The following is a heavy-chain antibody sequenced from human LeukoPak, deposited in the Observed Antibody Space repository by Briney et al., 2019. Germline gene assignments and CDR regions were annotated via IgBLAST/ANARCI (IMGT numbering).Heavy chain of an antibody. CDR2: INHSGST. D-gene: IGHD3-10*01. CDR3: AREHGSGTVVDY. J-gene: IGHJ4*02. V-gene: IGHV4-34*01. CDR1: GGSFSGYY. Sequence: PSETLSLTCAVYGGSFSGYYWSWIRQPPGKGLEWIGEINHSGSTNYNPSLKSRVTISVDTSKNQFSLKLSSVTAADTAVYYCAREHGSGTVVDYWGQGTLVTVSS.